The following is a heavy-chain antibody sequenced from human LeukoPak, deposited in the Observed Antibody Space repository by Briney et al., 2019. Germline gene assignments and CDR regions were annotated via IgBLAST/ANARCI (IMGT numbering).Heavy chain of an antibody. Sequence: ASVKVSCKASGFTFSSYAMQWVRQARGQRLEWIGWIFVGSGNTNYAQKLQERVTITRDMSTSTAYMELSSLRSEDTAVYYCAADPVTASGSSWYYFDYWGQGTLVTVSS. CDR3: AADPVTASGSSWYYFDY. V-gene: IGHV1-58*02. J-gene: IGHJ4*02. CDR2: IFVGSGNT. D-gene: IGHD6-13*01. CDR1: GFTFSSYA.